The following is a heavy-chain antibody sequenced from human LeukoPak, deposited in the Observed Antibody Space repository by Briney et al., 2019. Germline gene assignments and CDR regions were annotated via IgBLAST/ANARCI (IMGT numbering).Heavy chain of an antibody. Sequence: GESLKISCKGSGYSFTNYWIGWVRQMPGKGLEWMGIIYPGDSDTKYSPSFQGQVTISADKSITTAYLQWSSLKASDTAIYYCARRSPTDWFDPWGQGTLVTVSS. CDR2: IYPGDSDT. CDR1: GYSFTNYW. V-gene: IGHV5-51*01. J-gene: IGHJ5*02. CDR3: ARRSPTDWFDP.